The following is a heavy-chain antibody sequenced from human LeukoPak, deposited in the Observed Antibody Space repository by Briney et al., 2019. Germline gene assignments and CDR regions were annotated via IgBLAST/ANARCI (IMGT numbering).Heavy chain of an antibody. D-gene: IGHD2-21*02. Sequence: PSETLSLTCTVSGGSISSGDYYWSWIRQPPGKGLEWIGYSYYSGSTYYNPSLKSRVTISVDTSKNQFSLKLSSVTAADTAVYYCARDRSVVTASTRYWFDPWGQGTLVTVSS. V-gene: IGHV4-30-4*01. J-gene: IGHJ5*02. CDR3: ARDRSVVTASTRYWFDP. CDR1: GGSISSGDYY. CDR2: SYYSGST.